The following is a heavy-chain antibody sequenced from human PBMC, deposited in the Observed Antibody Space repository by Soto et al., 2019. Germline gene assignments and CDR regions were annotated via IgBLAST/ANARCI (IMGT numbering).Heavy chain of an antibody. D-gene: IGHD6-13*01. V-gene: IGHV4-31*03. CDR1: GGSISSGGYY. CDR3: ARAPGKGSWYPGFDY. J-gene: IGHJ4*02. CDR2: IYYSGST. Sequence: PSETLSLTCTVSGGSISSGGYYWGWIRQHPGKGLEWIGYIYYSGSTYYNPSLKSRVTISVDTSKNQFSLKLSSVTAADTAVYYCARAPGKGSWYPGFDYWGQGTLVTVSS.